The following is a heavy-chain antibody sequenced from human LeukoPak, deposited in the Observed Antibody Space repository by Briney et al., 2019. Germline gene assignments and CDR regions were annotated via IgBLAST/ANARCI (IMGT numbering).Heavy chain of an antibody. J-gene: IGHJ4*02. D-gene: IGHD3-10*01. Sequence: SETLSLTCTVSGGSISSGSYYWSWIRQPAGKGLEWIGRIYTSGSTNYNPSLKSRVTMSVDTSKKQFSLKLSSVTAADTAVYYCARDLGYYGSAYWGQGTLVTVSS. V-gene: IGHV4-61*02. CDR2: IYTSGST. CDR3: ARDLGYYGSAY. CDR1: GGSISSGSYY.